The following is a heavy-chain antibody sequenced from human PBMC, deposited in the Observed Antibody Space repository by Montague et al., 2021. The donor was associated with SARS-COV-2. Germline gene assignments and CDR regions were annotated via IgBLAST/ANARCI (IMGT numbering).Heavy chain of an antibody. Sequence: SETLSLTCAVSGVVDLRRRSWKHTRELQSHHEVGCRVLLEKGSTXXKPXXXSRVTISVDQSKNQFSLTVSSVTATDTAVYHCALLGYCGSDNCYRVNWGQGTLVTVSS. CDR2: LLEKGST. CDR1: GVVDLRRRS. D-gene: IGHD2-2*01. V-gene: IGHV4-4*02. J-gene: IGHJ4*02. CDR3: ALLGYCGSDNCYRVN.